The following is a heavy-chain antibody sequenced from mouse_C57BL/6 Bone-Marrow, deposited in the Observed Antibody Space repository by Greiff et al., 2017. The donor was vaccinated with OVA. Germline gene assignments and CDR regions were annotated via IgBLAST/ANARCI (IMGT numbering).Heavy chain of an antibody. CDR2: ISSGSSTI. Sequence: DVKLVESGGGLVKPGGSLKLSCAASGMHWVRQAPEKGLEWVAYISSGSSTIYYAGTVKGRFTISRDNAKNTLFLQMTSLRSEDTAMYYCARINYWYFDVWGTGTTVTVSS. CDR1: G. CDR3: ARINYWYFDV. V-gene: IGHV5-17*01. J-gene: IGHJ1*03.